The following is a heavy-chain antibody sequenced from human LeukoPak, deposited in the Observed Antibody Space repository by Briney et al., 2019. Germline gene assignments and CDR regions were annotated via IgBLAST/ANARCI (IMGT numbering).Heavy chain of an antibody. Sequence: GGSLRLSCAASGFIFSNYWMTWVRQAPGKGLEYVSAISTDGGSPYYANSVKGRFTISRDNSKNTLYLQMGSLRAEDMAVYYCARWSSTSCYGYWGQGTLVTVSS. D-gene: IGHD2-2*01. CDR3: ARWSSTSCYGY. CDR1: GFIFSNYW. J-gene: IGHJ4*02. V-gene: IGHV3-64*01. CDR2: ISTDGGSP.